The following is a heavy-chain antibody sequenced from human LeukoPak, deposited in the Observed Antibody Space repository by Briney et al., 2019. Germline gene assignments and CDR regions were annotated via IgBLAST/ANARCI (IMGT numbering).Heavy chain of an antibody. J-gene: IGHJ4*02. CDR2: IYNDGGT. CDR3: ARSCGGDCYSSHRYYFDY. D-gene: IGHD2-21*02. V-gene: IGHV3-53*01. Sequence: GGSLRLSCAASGFTVSSNYMSWVRQAPGKGLEWVSVIYNDGGTYYADSVKGRFTISRDNSKNTLYLQMNSLTAEDTAVYYCARSCGGDCYSSHRYYFDYWGQGSLVTVSS. CDR1: GFTVSSNY.